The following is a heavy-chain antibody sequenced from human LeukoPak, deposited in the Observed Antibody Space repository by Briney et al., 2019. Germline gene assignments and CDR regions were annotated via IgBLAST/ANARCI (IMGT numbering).Heavy chain of an antibody. Sequence: GGSPRLSCAASGFTFSSYWMHWVRQAPGKGLVWVSRIKTDGSNTNYADSVKGRFTISRDNAKNTLYLQMSSLRAEDTAVYYCARDFLHLGGWGQGTMVTVSS. J-gene: IGHJ3*01. CDR2: IKTDGSNT. D-gene: IGHD3-16*01. V-gene: IGHV3-74*01. CDR3: ARDFLHLGG. CDR1: GFTFSSYW.